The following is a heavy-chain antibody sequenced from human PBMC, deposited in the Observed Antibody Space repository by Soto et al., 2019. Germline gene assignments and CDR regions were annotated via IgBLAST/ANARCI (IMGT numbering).Heavy chain of an antibody. V-gene: IGHV1-18*01. CDR1: GYTFTSYG. CDR3: AKKGQPPYYYYGMAV. J-gene: IGHJ6*02. CDR2: ISGYNGDT. Sequence: ASVKVSCKASGYTFTSYGISWVRQAPGQGLEWMGWISGYNGDTKYAQKFQGRVTMTIDTSTTTTYMELRSLTSDDTAVYYCAKKGQPPYYYYGMAVGGQGPRVTVPS.